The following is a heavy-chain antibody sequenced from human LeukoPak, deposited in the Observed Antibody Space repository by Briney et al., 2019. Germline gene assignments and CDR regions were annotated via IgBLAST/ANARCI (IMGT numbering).Heavy chain of an antibody. V-gene: IGHV1-69*05. J-gene: IGHJ4*02. CDR2: IIPIFGTA. CDR1: GGTFSSYA. D-gene: IGHD3-10*01. Sequence: SVKVSCKASGGTFSSYAISWVRQAPGQGLEWMGRIIPIFGTANYAQKFQGRVTITTDESTSTAYMELSSLRSEDTAVYYCATPRITQIPHIDYWGQGTLVTVSS. CDR3: ATPRITQIPHIDY.